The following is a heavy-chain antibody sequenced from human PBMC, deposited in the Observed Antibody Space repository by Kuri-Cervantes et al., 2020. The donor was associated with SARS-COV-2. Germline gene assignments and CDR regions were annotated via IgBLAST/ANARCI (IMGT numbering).Heavy chain of an antibody. CDR3: ARAYGFLRYIYYIDV. CDR1: GESFSGYY. Sequence: SQTLSLTCAYYGESFSGYYWNWVRQPPGKGLEWIGEVNHSGSTNYNTSLKSRVTMSVDTSTKQFSLYLKSVTAADTAVYYCARAYGFLRYIYYIDVWGRGTTVTVSS. CDR2: VNHSGST. D-gene: IGHD4-17*01. V-gene: IGHV4-34*01. J-gene: IGHJ6*03.